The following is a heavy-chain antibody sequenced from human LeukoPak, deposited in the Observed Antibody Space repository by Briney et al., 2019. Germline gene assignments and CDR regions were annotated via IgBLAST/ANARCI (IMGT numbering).Heavy chain of an antibody. CDR3: ARASSSGWYRTPLGY. Sequence: ASGTLSLTCAVSSGSIFSSNWWSWVRQPPGQGLEWIGQIFHSGSTSYSPSLKSRVTISVDKSKNQFSLKLSSVTAADAAVYYCARASSSGWYRTPLGYWGQGTLVTVSS. J-gene: IGHJ4*02. D-gene: IGHD6-19*01. CDR1: SGSIFSSNW. CDR2: IFHSGST. V-gene: IGHV4-4*02.